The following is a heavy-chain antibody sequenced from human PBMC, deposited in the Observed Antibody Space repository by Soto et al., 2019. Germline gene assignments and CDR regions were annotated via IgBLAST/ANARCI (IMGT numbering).Heavy chain of an antibody. Sequence: EGQILESGGALEKLGGPLSLSCVPSGSTFIPPPMNWARKAPGKGPEWVSIISDSDGRTYYADSVKGRFTISRDNSRNTLFLDMNSLRAEDTAVYYCAKSLNINWKNWFDLWGQGTLVTVSA. CDR3: AKSLNINWKNWFDL. J-gene: IGHJ5*02. CDR1: GSTFIPPP. V-gene: IGHV3-23*01. CDR2: ISDSDGRT. D-gene: IGHD1-1*01.